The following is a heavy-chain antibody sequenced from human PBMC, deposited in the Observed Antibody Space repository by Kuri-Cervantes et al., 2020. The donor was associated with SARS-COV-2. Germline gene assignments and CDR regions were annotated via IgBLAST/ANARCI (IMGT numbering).Heavy chain of an antibody. Sequence: SETLSLTCTVSGGSISSSSYYWGWIRQPPGKELEWIGSIYYSGSTYYNPSLKSRVTISVDTSKNQFSLKLSSVTAADTAVYYCARHPHAVAGPIDYWGQGTLVTVSS. J-gene: IGHJ4*02. CDR1: GGSISSSSYY. CDR3: ARHPHAVAGPIDY. V-gene: IGHV4-39*01. D-gene: IGHD6-19*01. CDR2: IYYSGST.